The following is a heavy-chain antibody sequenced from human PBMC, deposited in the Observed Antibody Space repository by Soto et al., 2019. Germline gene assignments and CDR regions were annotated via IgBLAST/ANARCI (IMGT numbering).Heavy chain of an antibody. CDR3: AREGQRAFAY. V-gene: IGHV1-18*04. Sequence: ASVKFSCKASGYTLTSYGISWVRQAPGQWLEWMGWISAYNFNTNYAQKPQCRVTRTTDTPTSKAYRELGGLSSADPAVYYWAREGQRAFAYGGRGTLVTVSS. CDR2: ISAYNFNT. CDR1: GYTLTSYG. D-gene: IGHD6-25*01. J-gene: IGHJ4*02.